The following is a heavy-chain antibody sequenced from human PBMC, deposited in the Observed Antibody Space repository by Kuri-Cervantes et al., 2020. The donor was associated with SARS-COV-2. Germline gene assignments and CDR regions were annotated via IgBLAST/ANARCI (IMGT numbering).Heavy chain of an antibody. CDR2: LDTSGST. V-gene: IGHV4-61*09. J-gene: IGHJ4*02. CDR1: GVSVSGGTYY. Sequence: SETLSLTCAVSGVSVSGGTYYWSWIRQPAGKGLEWIGHLDTSGSTTYNPSLRGRVTISLDPSNNRFSLSLTSTTAADTAVYYCGKVSWLQLWRRYSDSWGQGTLVTVSS. D-gene: IGHD5-24*01. CDR3: GKVSWLQLWRRYSDS.